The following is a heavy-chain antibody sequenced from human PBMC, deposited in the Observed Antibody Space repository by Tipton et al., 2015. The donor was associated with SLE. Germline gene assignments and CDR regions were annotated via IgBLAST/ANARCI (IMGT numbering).Heavy chain of an antibody. J-gene: IGHJ3*02. CDR3: ATTGFDI. D-gene: IGHD2-8*02. Sequence: LRLSCTVSGGSISSSSYYWSWIRQPPGKGLEWIGEINHSGSTNYNPSLKSRVTISVDTSKNQFSLKLSSVTAADTAVYYCATTGFDIWGQGTMVTVSS. V-gene: IGHV4-39*07. CDR2: INHSGST. CDR1: GGSISSSSYY.